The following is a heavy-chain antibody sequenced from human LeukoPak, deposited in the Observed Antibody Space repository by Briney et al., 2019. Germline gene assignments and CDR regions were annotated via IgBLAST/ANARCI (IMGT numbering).Heavy chain of an antibody. CDR2: IYYFGTT. V-gene: IGHV4-39*01. CDR3: ARQSGDYVWGSYRPADAFDI. J-gene: IGHJ3*02. CDR1: GGSISTSSYY. Sequence: SETLSLTCTVSGGSISTSSYYWGWVRQPPGKGLEWIGSIYYFGTTYYNPSLKSRVTISVDTSKNQFSLKLSSVTAADTAVYYCARQSGDYVWGSYRPADAFDIWGQGTTVTVSS. D-gene: IGHD3-16*02.